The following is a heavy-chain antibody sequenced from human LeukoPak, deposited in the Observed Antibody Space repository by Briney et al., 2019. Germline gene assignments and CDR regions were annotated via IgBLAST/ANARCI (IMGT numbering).Heavy chain of an antibody. D-gene: IGHD3-22*01. Sequence: PGGSLRLSCAASGFTFSSYAMSWVRRAPGEGLEWVSAISGSGGSTYYADSVEGRFTISRDNSKNTLYLQMNSLRAEDTAVYYCAKGDAYYYDSSGSNLRYWGQGTLVTVSS. V-gene: IGHV3-23*01. CDR1: GFTFSSYA. J-gene: IGHJ4*02. CDR2: ISGSGGST. CDR3: AKGDAYYYDSSGSNLRY.